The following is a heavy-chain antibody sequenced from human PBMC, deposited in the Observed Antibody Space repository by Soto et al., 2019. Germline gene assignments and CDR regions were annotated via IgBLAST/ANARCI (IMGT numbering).Heavy chain of an antibody. V-gene: IGHV3-30*18. CDR1: GFTFSSYG. Sequence: GGSLRLSCAASGFTFSSYGMHWVRQAPGKGLEWVAVISYDGSNKYYADSVKGRFTISGDNSKNTLYLQMNSLRAEDTAVYYCAKDAYVTIFGVVIIPDYYYYYGMDVWGQGTTVTVSS. CDR2: ISYDGSNK. D-gene: IGHD3-3*01. CDR3: AKDAYVTIFGVVIIPDYYYYYGMDV. J-gene: IGHJ6*02.